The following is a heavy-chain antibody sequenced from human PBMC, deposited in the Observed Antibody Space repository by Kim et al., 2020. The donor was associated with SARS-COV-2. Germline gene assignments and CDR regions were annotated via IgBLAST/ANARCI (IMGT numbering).Heavy chain of an antibody. J-gene: IGHJ4*02. Sequence: ASVKVSCKASGYTFTSYHMHWVRQAPGQGLEWMGFINASGRSASYPQKFQGRVTMTRDTSTSTVYMELSSLRSEDTAVYYCAREGPTTYYFDYWGQGPLVTVSS. V-gene: IGHV1-46*01. CDR3: AREGPTTYYFDY. CDR1: GYTFTSYH. D-gene: IGHD1-7*01. CDR2: INASGRSA.